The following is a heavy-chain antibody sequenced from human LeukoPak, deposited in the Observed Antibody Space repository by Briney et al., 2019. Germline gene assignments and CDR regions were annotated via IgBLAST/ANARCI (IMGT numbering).Heavy chain of an antibody. Sequence: SETLSLTCTVSGGSISSYYWTWTRQPAGKGLEWIGRFYSTGSTNYNPSLKSRVTVSVDTSKNQFSLKLSSVTAADTAVYYCARDQYSGSLGYWGQGTLVTVSS. J-gene: IGHJ4*02. CDR1: GGSISSYY. CDR2: FYSTGST. V-gene: IGHV4-4*07. D-gene: IGHD1-26*01. CDR3: ARDQYSGSLGY.